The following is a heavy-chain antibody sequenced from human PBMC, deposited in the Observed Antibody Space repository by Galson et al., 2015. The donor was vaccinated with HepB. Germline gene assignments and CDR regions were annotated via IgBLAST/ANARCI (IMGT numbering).Heavy chain of an antibody. Sequence: SLRLSCAASGFTFSRSWMHWVRQSPGKGLVWVSRINPDGSRTSYADSVKGRVTISRDNDRNTLHLQLDSPTDEDTALYFGVSTDWGAPYFWGQGTLVTVSS. CDR3: VSTDWGAPYF. J-gene: IGHJ4*02. D-gene: IGHD2/OR15-2a*01. CDR1: GFTFSRSW. V-gene: IGHV3-74*01. CDR2: INPDGSRT.